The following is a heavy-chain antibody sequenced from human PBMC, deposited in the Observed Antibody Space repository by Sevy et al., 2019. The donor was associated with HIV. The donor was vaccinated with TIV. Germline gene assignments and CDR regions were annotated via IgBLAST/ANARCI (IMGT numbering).Heavy chain of an antibody. J-gene: IGHJ4*02. CDR2: IKQDGSEK. CDR1: GFTFSSYW. D-gene: IGHD6-6*01. CDR3: ARDQGSSSPDFDY. Sequence: GSLRLSCAASGFTFSSYWMSWVRQAPGKGLEWGANIKQDGSEKYYVDSVKGRFTISRDNAKNSLYLQMNSLRAEDTAVYYCARDQGSSSPDFDYWGQGTLVTVSS. V-gene: IGHV3-7*03.